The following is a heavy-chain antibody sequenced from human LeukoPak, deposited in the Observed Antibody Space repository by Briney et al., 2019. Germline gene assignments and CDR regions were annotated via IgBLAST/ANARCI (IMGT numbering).Heavy chain of an antibody. V-gene: IGHV5-51*01. CDR1: GYTFNPYW. D-gene: IGHD3-22*01. J-gene: IGHJ4*02. CDR3: ARQRPMTQEFDY. CDR2: IYPGDSDT. Sequence: GESLKISCKGSGYTFNPYWIGWVRQMPGKGLEWMGIIYPGDSDTRYSPSFQGQVTISADKSISTAYLQWSSLKASDTAMYYCARQRPMTQEFDYWGQGTLVTVSS.